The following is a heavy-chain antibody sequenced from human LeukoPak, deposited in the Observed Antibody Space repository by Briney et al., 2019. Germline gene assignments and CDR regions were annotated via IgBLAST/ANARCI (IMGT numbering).Heavy chain of an antibody. V-gene: IGHV1-18*01. D-gene: IGHD5-18*01. CDR1: GYTFTSYG. Sequence: GASVTVSRKASGYTFTSYGISWVRQAPGQGLEWMGWISAYNGNTNYAQKLQGRVTMTTDTSTSTAYMELRSLRSDDTAVYYCAVYVDTAMVTNFDYWGQGTLVTVSS. J-gene: IGHJ4*02. CDR2: ISAYNGNT. CDR3: AVYVDTAMVTNFDY.